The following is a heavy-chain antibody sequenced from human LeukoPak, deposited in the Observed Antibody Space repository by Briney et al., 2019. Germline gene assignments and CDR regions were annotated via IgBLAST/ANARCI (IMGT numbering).Heavy chain of an antibody. V-gene: IGHV3-23*01. Sequence: GGSLRLSCAASGFTFTSYAMSWVRQAPGKGLEWVSAISGSGARTYYADSVKGRFSVSRDNSKNTLYLQMNNLRADDTAVYYCARDRGGYNDYWGQGTLVTVSS. D-gene: IGHD1-1*01. J-gene: IGHJ4*02. CDR1: GFTFTSYA. CDR2: ISGSGART. CDR3: ARDRGGYNDY.